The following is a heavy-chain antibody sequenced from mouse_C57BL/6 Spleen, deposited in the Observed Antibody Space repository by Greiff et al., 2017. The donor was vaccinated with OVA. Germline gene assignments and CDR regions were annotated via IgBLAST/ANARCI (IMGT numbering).Heavy chain of an antibody. Sequence: VQLKESGPGLVQPSQCLSITCKASGFSLTSYGVHWVRQSPGKGLEWLGVIWSGGSTDYNAAFISRLSISKDSSKGQVFFKMISLQAYDTAMYYCARERGLFAMDYWGQGASVTVSS. CDR2: IWSGGST. J-gene: IGHJ4*01. D-gene: IGHD6-1*01. V-gene: IGHV2-2*01. CDR1: GFSLTSYG. CDR3: ARERGLFAMDY.